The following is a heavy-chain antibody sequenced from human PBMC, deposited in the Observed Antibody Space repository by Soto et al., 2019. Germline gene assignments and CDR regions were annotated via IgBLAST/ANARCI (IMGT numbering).Heavy chain of an antibody. V-gene: IGHV1-46*01. CDR3: ARGGGCASTSISGCHADWFEP. Sequence: ASVKVSCKASGYTFTSYYMHWVRQAPGQGLEWMGIIDPSGGSTSYAQKFQGRVTMTRDTSTRTVYMELSSPRSEDTAVYYCARGGGCASTSISGCHADWFEPLGQGTLDTVSS. D-gene: IGHD2-2*01. CDR1: GYTFTSYY. J-gene: IGHJ5*02. CDR2: IDPSGGST.